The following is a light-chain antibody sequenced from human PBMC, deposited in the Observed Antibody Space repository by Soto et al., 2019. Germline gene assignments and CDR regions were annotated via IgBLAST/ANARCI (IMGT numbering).Light chain of an antibody. CDR3: CSYAGSYTGV. J-gene: IGLJ3*02. CDR1: SSDVGGSNY. Sequence: QSALTQPRSVSGSPGQSVTISCTGTSSDVGGSNYVSWYQQHPGKAPKVMIYDVDYRPSGVPARFSGSKSGNTASLTISGLQAEDEADYYCCSYAGSYTGVFGGGTQLTVL. V-gene: IGLV2-11*01. CDR2: DVD.